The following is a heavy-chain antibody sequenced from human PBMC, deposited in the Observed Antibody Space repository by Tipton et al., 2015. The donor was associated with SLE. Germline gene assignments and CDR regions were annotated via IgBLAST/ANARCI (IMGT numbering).Heavy chain of an antibody. J-gene: IGHJ5*02. V-gene: IGHV4-61*02. Sequence: TLSLTCTVSGGSISSSSYYWSWIRQPAGKGLEWIGRIYTSGSTNYNPSLKSRVTISVDTTKNQFSLKLSSVTAADTVVYYCARDAIMVRGPGWFDPWGQGTLVTVSS. CDR3: ARDAIMVRGPGWFDP. CDR1: GGSISSSSYY. CDR2: IYTSGST. D-gene: IGHD3-10*01.